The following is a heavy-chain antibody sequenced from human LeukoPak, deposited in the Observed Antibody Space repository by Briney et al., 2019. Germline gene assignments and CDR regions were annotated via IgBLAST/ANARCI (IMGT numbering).Heavy chain of an antibody. V-gene: IGHV1-69*13. Sequence: GASVKVSCKASGGTFSSYAICWVRQAPGQGLEWMGGIIPIFGTANYAQKFQGRVTITADESTSTDYMELSSLRSEDTAVYYCARAGELELRDGYFDYWGQGTLVTVSS. D-gene: IGHD1-7*01. CDR1: GGTFSSYA. J-gene: IGHJ4*02. CDR2: IIPIFGTA. CDR3: ARAGELELRDGYFDY.